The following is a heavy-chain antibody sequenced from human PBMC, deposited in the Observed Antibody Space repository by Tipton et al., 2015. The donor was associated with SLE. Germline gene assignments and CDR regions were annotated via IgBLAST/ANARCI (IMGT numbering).Heavy chain of an antibody. CDR3: ARDLWGAMAF. J-gene: IGHJ4*02. CDR2: INTGNGNT. D-gene: IGHD7-27*01. CDR1: GYIFSNYV. V-gene: IGHV1-3*04. Sequence: QLVQSGAEVKKPGASVKVSCKASGYIFSNYVIHWVRQDPGQRLEWMAWINTGNGNTKYSQNFQGRVAITSDTSTSTAYMELRSLRSDDTAFYYCARDLWGAMAFWSQGTLVTVSS.